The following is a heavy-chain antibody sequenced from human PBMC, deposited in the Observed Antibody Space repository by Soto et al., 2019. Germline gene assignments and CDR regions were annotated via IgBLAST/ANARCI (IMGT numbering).Heavy chain of an antibody. D-gene: IGHD3-22*01. Sequence: QITLKESGPTLVKPTQTLTLTCTFSGFSLSTSGVGVGWIRQPPGKALEWLALIYWNDEKRYSPSLKSRLTITMDTSKNQVVLTMTNMDPVDTATYYCARLYYYDSSGYYYFDYWGQGTLVTVSA. CDR3: ARLYYYDSSGYYYFDY. V-gene: IGHV2-5*01. CDR1: GFSLSTSGVG. J-gene: IGHJ4*02. CDR2: IYWNDEK.